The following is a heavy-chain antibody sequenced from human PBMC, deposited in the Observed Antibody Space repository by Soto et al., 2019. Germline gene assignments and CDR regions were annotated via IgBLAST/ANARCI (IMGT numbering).Heavy chain of an antibody. V-gene: IGHV4-59*01. CDR2: SFHGWIT. J-gene: IGHJ5*01. Sequence: PSETLSLTCCISGGSFINDDWTWIRQSPGKRLDRLGYSFHGWITDYNPSVKSRVTISIDKSTNLFSLNLTSVTAADTAVYYCARDRYFYDSRGYYRILDSWGPGTLVTVFS. D-gene: IGHD3-22*01. CDR1: GGSFINDD. CDR3: ARDRYFYDSRGYYRILDS.